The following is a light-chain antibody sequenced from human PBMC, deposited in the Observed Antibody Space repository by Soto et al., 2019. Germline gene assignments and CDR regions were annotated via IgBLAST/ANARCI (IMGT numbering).Light chain of an antibody. J-gene: IGKJ4*01. V-gene: IGKV1-5*01. CDR1: QNIDFF. CDR2: GAS. CDR3: QQYHSFPLT. Sequence: DIQMTQSPSTLSASVGDRVTITCRASQNIDFFLAWYQQKPGKAPKLLIYGASNLESGVPSTFSGSGSGTEFTLTISSLQPDDFATYFCQQYHSFPLTFGGVTTVEIK.